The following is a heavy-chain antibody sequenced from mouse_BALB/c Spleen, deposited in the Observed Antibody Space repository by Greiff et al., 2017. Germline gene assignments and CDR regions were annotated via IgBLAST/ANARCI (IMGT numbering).Heavy chain of an antibody. CDR2: IDPANGNT. J-gene: IGHJ4*01. CDR3: ARSGYGNYVGMDY. D-gene: IGHD2-10*02. Sequence: VQLQQSGAELVKPGASVKLSCTASGFNITDTYMHWVKQRPEQGLEWIGRIDPANGNTKYDPKFQGKATITADTSSNTAYLQLSSLTSEDTAVYYCARSGYGNYVGMDYWGQGTSVTVSS. CDR1: GFNITDTY. V-gene: IGHV14-3*02.